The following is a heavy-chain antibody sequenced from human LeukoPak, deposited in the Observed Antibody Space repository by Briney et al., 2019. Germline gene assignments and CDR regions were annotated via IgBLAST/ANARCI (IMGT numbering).Heavy chain of an antibody. J-gene: IGHJ5*01. V-gene: IGHV1-18*01. CDR1: GYTFTSYG. CDR3: ARRAGNDYGDYPVEGDS. CDR2: ISAYNGNT. Sequence: ASVKVSCKASGYTFTSYGISWARQAPGQGLEWMGWISAYNGNTNYAQKLQGRVTMTTDTSTSTAYMELRSLRSDDTAVYYCARRAGNDYGDYPVEGDSWGQGTLVTVSS. D-gene: IGHD4-17*01.